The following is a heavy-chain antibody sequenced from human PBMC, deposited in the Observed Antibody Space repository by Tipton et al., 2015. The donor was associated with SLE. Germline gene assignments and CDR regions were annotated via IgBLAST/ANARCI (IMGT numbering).Heavy chain of an antibody. J-gene: IGHJ3*02. V-gene: IGHV1-8*01. CDR3: ARAAGYCSSTSCSRVGAFDI. CDR1: GYTFTSYD. CDR2: MNPNSGNT. D-gene: IGHD2-2*01. Sequence: QVQLVQSGAEVKKPGASVKGSCKASGYTFTSYDINWVRQATGQGLEWMGWMNPNSGNTGYAQKFQGRVTMTRNTSISTAYMELSSLRSEDTAVYYCARAAGYCSSTSCSRVGAFDIWGQGTMVTVSS.